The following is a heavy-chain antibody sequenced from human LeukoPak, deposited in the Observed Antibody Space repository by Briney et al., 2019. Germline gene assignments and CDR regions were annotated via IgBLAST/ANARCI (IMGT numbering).Heavy chain of an antibody. CDR2: INPNSGGT. Sequence: GASVKVSCKASGYTFTAYYMHWVRQAPGQGLEWMGWINPNSGGTNYAQKFQGRVTMTRDTSISTAYMELSRLRSDDTAVYYCAGLTDHRLLKSIFFDYWGQGTLVTVSS. D-gene: IGHD3-10*01. J-gene: IGHJ4*02. CDR1: GYTFTAYY. V-gene: IGHV1-2*02. CDR3: AGLTDHRLLKSIFFDY.